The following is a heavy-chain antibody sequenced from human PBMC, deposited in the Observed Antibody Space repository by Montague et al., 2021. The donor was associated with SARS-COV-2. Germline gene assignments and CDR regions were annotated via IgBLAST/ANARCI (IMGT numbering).Heavy chain of an antibody. CDR1: GGSISSSSYY. CDR3: ASQVPDFWSGIDY. V-gene: IGHV4-39*07. Sequence: SETLSLTCTVYGGSISSSSYYWGWIRQPPGKGLEWNGSIYYSGSTYYNPSLKIRVTISVDTSENQFSLKLSSVTAADTAGYYCASQVPDFWSGIDYWGQGTLVTVSS. CDR2: IYYSGST. J-gene: IGHJ4*02. D-gene: IGHD3-3*01.